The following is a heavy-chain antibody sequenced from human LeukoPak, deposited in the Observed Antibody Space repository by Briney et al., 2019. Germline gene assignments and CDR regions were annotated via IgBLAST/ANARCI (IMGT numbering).Heavy chain of an antibody. J-gene: IGHJ5*02. CDR3: AKDQVGWTSSRFDP. D-gene: IGHD6-6*01. CDR1: GFSISGYA. Sequence: GASLRLSCAASGFSISGYAMSWVRQAPGKGLEWGSGINSNGNTYNADSVKGRFTISRDNSKNTLYLQMNSLRVEDTAVYYCAKDQVGWTSSRFDPWGQGTVVTVSS. CDR2: INSNGNT. V-gene: IGHV3-23*01.